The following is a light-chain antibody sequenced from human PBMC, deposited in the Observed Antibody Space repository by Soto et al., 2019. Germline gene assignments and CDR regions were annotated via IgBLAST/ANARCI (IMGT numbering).Light chain of an antibody. Sequence: EIVLTQSPGTLSLSAGERATLSFRASQSVSSSYLAWYQQKPGQAPRLLIYGASSRAIGIPDRFSGSGSGTDFTLTISRLEPEDFAVYYCQQYGSSPATFGQGTKVDIK. J-gene: IGKJ1*01. CDR2: GAS. CDR3: QQYGSSPAT. V-gene: IGKV3-20*01. CDR1: QSVSSSY.